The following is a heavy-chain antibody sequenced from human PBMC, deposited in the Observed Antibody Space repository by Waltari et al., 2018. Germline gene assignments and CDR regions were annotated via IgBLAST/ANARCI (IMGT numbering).Heavy chain of an antibody. CDR3: ATFRWLGY. D-gene: IGHD3-10*01. Sequence: EVQLVESGGGLVQPGGSLRLSCDVSGLMFSTYWMTWVRQGPGKGLEWVANINFEGREKHYVDSVKGRFTISRDNTRNSLFLQMNSLRAEDTAVYYCATFRWLGYWGQGSLLTVTS. CDR1: GLMFSTYW. CDR2: INFEGREK. J-gene: IGHJ4*02. V-gene: IGHV3-7*03.